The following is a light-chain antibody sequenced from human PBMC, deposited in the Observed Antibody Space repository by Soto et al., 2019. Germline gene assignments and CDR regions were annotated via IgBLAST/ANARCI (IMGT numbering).Light chain of an antibody. V-gene: IGKV1-5*03. J-gene: IGKJ1*01. Sequence: DIQMTQSPSALSASVGDRVTITCRGSQGISSWLAWYQQKPGKAPRLLIYKASSLASGVPSRFSGSGSGTELTLTISSLQPEDVATYHCQQHTTFGQGTKVEI. CDR2: KAS. CDR3: QQHTT. CDR1: QGISSW.